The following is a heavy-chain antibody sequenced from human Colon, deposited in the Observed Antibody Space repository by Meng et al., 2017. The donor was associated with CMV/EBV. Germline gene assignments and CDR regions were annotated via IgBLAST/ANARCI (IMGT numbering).Heavy chain of an antibody. Sequence: GESLKISCAASGFAFSTYAMSWVRQAPGKGLEWVSTISGDGGMTYYADSVKGRFTVSRDNSKSTQYLQMNSLRAEDTAVYYCARGWELLNDAFDIWGQGTMVTVSS. CDR2: ISGDGGMT. V-gene: IGHV3-23*01. D-gene: IGHD1-26*01. CDR3: ARGWELLNDAFDI. CDR1: GFAFSTYA. J-gene: IGHJ3*02.